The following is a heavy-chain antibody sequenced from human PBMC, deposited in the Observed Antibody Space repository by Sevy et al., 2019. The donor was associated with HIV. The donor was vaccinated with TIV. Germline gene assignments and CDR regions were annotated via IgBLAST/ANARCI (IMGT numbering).Heavy chain of an antibody. Sequence: SETLSLTCTVSGGSISSSSYYWGWIRQPPGKGLEWIGSIYYSGSTYYNPSLKSRVTISVDTSKNQFSLKLSSVTAADTAVYYCARHGGSAGKMCKVAHYYYYGMDVRGQGTTVTVSS. CDR1: GGSISSSSYY. J-gene: IGHJ6*02. D-gene: IGHD6-13*01. CDR3: ARHGGSAGKMCKVAHYYYYGMDV. CDR2: IYYSGST. V-gene: IGHV4-39*01.